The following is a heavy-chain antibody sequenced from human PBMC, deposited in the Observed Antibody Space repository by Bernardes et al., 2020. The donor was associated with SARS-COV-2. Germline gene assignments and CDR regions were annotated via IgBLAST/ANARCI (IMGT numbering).Heavy chain of an antibody. CDR2: IWYDGSNK. J-gene: IGHJ4*02. CDR1: GFTFSSYG. D-gene: IGHD6-13*01. Sequence: GGSLRLSCAASGFTFSSYGMHWVRQAPGKGLEWVAVIWYDGSNKYYADSVKGRFTISRDNSKNTLYLQMNSLRAEDTAVYYCARDLGVAAAGNGDYWGQGTLVTVSS. CDR3: ARDLGVAAAGNGDY. V-gene: IGHV3-33*01.